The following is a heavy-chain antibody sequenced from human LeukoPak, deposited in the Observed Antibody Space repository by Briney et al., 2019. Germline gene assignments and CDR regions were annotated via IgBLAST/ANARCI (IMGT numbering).Heavy chain of an antibody. CDR1: EYTSTGYY. Sequence: ASVKVFCKASEYTSTGYYMHWVRQAPGQGLEWMGRINPNSGGTNYAQKFQGRVTMTRDTSISTAYMELSRLRSDDTAVYYCARVVTAVYYYYMDVWGKGTTVTVSS. D-gene: IGHD2-21*02. CDR3: ARVVTAVYYYYMDV. J-gene: IGHJ6*03. V-gene: IGHV1-2*06. CDR2: INPNSGGT.